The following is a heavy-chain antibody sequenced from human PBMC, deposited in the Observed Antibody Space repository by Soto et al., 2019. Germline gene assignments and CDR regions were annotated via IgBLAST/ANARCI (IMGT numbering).Heavy chain of an antibody. CDR3: AKDFYRDAYTTGFFDY. J-gene: IGHJ4*02. CDR1: GITFGSRA. Sequence: HPGGSLRLSCVASGITFGSRAMTCVRQAPGKGLEWVSSISGSGANTYYADSVKGRFTISRANSKNTLYLQMNSLRAEDTAVYYCAKDFYRDAYTTGFFDYWGQGTLVTVSS. D-gene: IGHD4-4*01. CDR2: ISGSGANT. V-gene: IGHV3-23*01.